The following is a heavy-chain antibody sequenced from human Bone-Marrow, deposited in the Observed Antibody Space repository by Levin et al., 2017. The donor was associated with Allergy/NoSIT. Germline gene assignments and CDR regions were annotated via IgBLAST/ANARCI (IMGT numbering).Heavy chain of an antibody. D-gene: IGHD2-15*01. J-gene: IGHJ5*02. CDR1: GFTFDDYA. V-gene: IGHV3-9*01. Sequence: SLKISCAASGFTFDDYAMHWVRQAPGKGLEWVSGISWNSGSIGYADSVKGRFTISRDNAKNSLYLQMNSLRAEDTALYYCAKDGEYCSGGSCYSGWFDPWGQGTLVTVSS. CDR3: AKDGEYCSGGSCYSGWFDP. CDR2: ISWNSGSI.